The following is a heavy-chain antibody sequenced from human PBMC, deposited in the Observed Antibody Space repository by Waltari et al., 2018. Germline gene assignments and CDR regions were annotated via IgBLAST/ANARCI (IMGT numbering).Heavy chain of an antibody. D-gene: IGHD3-10*01. Sequence: QVQLVQSGAEVKKPGSSVKVSCKASGGTFSSYTISWVRQAPGQGLEWMGRISPSLGIANYAQKFQGRVTITADKSTSIAYMELSSLRSEDTAVYYCARASGSGSFVALAFDYWGQGTLVTVSS. CDR1: GGTFSSYT. J-gene: IGHJ4*02. CDR3: ARASGSGSFVALAFDY. V-gene: IGHV1-69*02. CDR2: ISPSLGIA.